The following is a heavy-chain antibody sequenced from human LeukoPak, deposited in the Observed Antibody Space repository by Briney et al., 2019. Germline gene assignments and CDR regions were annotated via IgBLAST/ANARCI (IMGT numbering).Heavy chain of an antibody. J-gene: IGHJ4*02. Sequence: GASVKVSCKASGYTFTSYGISWVRQAPGQGLEWMGWISAYNGNTNYAQKLQGRVTMTRDTSTSTVYMELSSLRSEDTAVYYCARDRGWYFDYWGQGTLVTVSS. CDR3: ARDRGWYFDY. CDR1: GYTFTSYG. V-gene: IGHV1-18*01. CDR2: ISAYNGNT. D-gene: IGHD6-19*01.